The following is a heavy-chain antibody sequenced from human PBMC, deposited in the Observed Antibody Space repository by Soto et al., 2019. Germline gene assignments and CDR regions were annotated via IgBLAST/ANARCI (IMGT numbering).Heavy chain of an antibody. V-gene: IGHV3-7*01. CDR2: IKQDGSEK. D-gene: IGHD2-2*01. CDR3: ARARIVVVPATFDY. Sequence: EVQLVESGGGLVQPGGSLRLSCAASGFTFSNHWMSWVRQAPGKGLEWVANIKQDGSEKYYVDSVKGRFTISRDNAKNSLYLQMSSLRAEDTAVYYCARARIVVVPATFDYCGQGTLVTVSS. CDR1: GFTFSNHW. J-gene: IGHJ4*02.